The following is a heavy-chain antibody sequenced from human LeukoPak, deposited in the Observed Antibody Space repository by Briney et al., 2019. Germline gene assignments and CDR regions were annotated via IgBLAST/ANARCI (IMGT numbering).Heavy chain of an antibody. CDR3: ARNMLRGAAPIDY. V-gene: IGHV3-30*03. J-gene: IGHJ4*02. Sequence: GGSLRLSCAPSGFTFSSYGMHWVRQAPGKGLECGAVISYDGSNKYYAHSVKGRFTISRDNSKNTLYLQMNSLRAEDTAVYYCARNMLRGAAPIDYWGQGTLVTVSS. D-gene: IGHD3-10*01. CDR1: GFTFSSYG. CDR2: ISYDGSNK.